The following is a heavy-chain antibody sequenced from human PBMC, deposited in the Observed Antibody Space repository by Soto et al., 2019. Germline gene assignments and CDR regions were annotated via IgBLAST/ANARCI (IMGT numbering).Heavy chain of an antibody. V-gene: IGHV3-15*07. CDR1: GFTISGAW. CDR2: IKTKNNGETT. J-gene: IGHJ4*02. D-gene: IGHD1-26*01. CDR3: TTGSVDGY. Sequence: EVQLVESGGGLVKPGGSLRLSCAASGFTISGAWMNWVRQAPGKGLEWVGRIKTKNNGETTDYAVPVKGRFTISSDDSEYTLSLHMTRLKIEGTAVYYCTTGSVDGYWGRGALVTVSS.